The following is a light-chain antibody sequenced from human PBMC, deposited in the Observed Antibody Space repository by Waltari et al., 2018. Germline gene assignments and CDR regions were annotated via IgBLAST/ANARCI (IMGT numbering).Light chain of an antibody. V-gene: IGLV8-61*01. CDR3: SMYMGSGVWV. Sequence: QTVVTQEPSLSVSPGGTVTLTCALSSGSVSSTSHPTWYQQTPGQPPLTLVYKGISRSSGVPDRFAGSILGNTAALTITGAQADDESDYYCSMYMGSGVWVFGGGTKLTVL. J-gene: IGLJ3*02. CDR1: SGSVSSTSH. CDR2: KGI.